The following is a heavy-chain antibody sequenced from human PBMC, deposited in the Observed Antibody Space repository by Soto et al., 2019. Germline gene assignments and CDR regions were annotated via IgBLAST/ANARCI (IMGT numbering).Heavy chain of an antibody. CDR1: GGTFSTYA. CDR2: VIPIFCTP. CDR3: ARSQGGSSSLDIYYYYYYGMDV. J-gene: IGHJ6*02. Sequence: QVQLVQSGAEVKKPGSSVKVSCKAPGGTFSTYAINWVRQAPGQGLEWMGGVIPIFCTPKYAQKFQGRVTITADESTSTGYMELRSLRSEDTAVYYCARSQGGSSSLDIYYYYYYGMDVWGQGTTVTVSS. D-gene: IGHD2-15*01. V-gene: IGHV1-69*01.